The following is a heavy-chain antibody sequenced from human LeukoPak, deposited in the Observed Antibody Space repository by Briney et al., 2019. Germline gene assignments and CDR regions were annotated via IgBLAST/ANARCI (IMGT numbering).Heavy chain of an antibody. CDR2: IYYSGST. D-gene: IGHD3-10*01. CDR3: ARDHRLSMVRGVIMAFDI. V-gene: IGHV4-39*07. J-gene: IGHJ3*02. CDR1: GGSISSSSYY. Sequence: SETLSLTCTVSGGSISSSSYYWGWIRQPPGKGLEWIGSIYYSGSTYYNPSLESRVTISVDTSKNQFSLKLSSVTAADTAVYYCARDHRLSMVRGVIMAFDIWGQGTMVTVSS.